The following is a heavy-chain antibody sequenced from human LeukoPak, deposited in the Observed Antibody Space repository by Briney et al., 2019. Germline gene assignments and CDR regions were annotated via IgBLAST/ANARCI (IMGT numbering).Heavy chain of an antibody. V-gene: IGHV3-23*01. CDR1: GFTVSSNY. CDR2: ISGSGGST. J-gene: IGHJ3*02. Sequence: SGGSLRLSCAASGFTVSSNYMSWVRQAPGKGLEWVSAISGSGGSTYYADSVKGRFTISRDNSKNTLYLQMNSLRAEDTAVYYCAKDLATVTTWDAFDIWGQGTMVTVSS. D-gene: IGHD4-17*01. CDR3: AKDLATVTTWDAFDI.